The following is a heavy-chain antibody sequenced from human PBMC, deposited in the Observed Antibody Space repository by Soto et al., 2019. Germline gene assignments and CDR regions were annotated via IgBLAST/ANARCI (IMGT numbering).Heavy chain of an antibody. J-gene: IGHJ5*02. CDR1: GGSISGFY. CDR3: ARAWGFGRAHNWFGP. Sequence: PSGRLGRTCTVSGGSISGFYWSWIRESAGKRLESIGRMYAAGSTDDNPSLMSRGMMSVDTSKKQFSLKVSSVTAADTAVYYCARAWGFGRAHNWFGPWGQGTLVTVS. V-gene: IGHV4-4*07. CDR2: MYAAGST. D-gene: IGHD7-27*01.